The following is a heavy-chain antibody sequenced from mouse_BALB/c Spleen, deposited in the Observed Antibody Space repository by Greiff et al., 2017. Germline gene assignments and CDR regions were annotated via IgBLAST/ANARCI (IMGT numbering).Heavy chain of an antibody. D-gene: IGHD2-2*01. CDR3: ARDGYDGSMDY. CDR1: GYAFSSSW. J-gene: IGHJ4*01. CDR2: IYPGDGDT. V-gene: IGHV1-82*01. Sequence: QVQLQQSGPELVKPGASVKISCKASGYAFSSSWMNWVKQRPGQGLEWIGRIYPGDGDTNYNGKFKGKATLTADKSSSTAYMQLSSLTSVDSAVYFCARDGYDGSMDYWGQGTSVTVSS.